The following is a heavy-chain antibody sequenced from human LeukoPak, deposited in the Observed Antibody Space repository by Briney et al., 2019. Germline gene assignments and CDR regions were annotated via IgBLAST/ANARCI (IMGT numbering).Heavy chain of an antibody. CDR2: IYHSGST. CDR1: LGSLSTGGYC. J-gene: IGHJ4*02. CDR3: ASMVRGVYCDY. V-gene: IGHV4-30-2*01. D-gene: IGHD3-10*01. Sequence: SEALSVTCVVSLGSLSTGGYCWSWTRQPPGKGLECIGYIYHSGSTYCNPSLESRVTISVDRPKNQFSLKLSSVTAADTAVYYCASMVRGVYCDYWGQGTLVTVSS.